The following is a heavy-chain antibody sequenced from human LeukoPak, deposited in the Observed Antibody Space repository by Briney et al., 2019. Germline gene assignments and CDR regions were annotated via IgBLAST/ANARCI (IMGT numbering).Heavy chain of an antibody. CDR3: ARDPVGGSTIFDS. CDR2: TYFRSKWYY. CDR1: GDSVSSDSAA. V-gene: IGHV6-1*01. J-gene: IGHJ4*02. D-gene: IGHD1-26*01. Sequence: SQTLSLTCAISGDSVSSDSAAWNWIRQSPSRGLEWLARTYFRSKWYYGYALAVKGRITINPDTSKNQFSLQLNSVTPEDTAVYFCARDPVGGSTIFDSWGQGTLVTVSS.